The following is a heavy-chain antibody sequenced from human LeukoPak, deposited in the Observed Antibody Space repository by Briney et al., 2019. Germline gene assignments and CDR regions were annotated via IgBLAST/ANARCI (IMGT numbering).Heavy chain of an antibody. Sequence: KSSETLSLTCTVSGGSISSGDYYWSWIRQPPGKGLEWIGYIYYSGSTYYNPSLKSRVTISVDTSKNQFSLKLSSVTAADTAVYYCARVWEYCSGGSCYGLSTNFDYWGQGTLVTVSS. CDR2: IYYSGST. J-gene: IGHJ4*02. D-gene: IGHD2-15*01. CDR3: ARVWEYCSGGSCYGLSTNFDY. CDR1: GGSISSGDYY. V-gene: IGHV4-30-4*01.